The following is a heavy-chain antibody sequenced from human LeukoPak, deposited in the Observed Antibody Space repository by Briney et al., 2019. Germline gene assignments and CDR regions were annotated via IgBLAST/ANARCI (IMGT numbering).Heavy chain of an antibody. CDR2: VSYSGST. J-gene: IGHJ5*02. V-gene: IGHV4-59*03. Sequence: SETLSLTCTVSGDSISNYYWSWIRQPPGKGLEWIGYVSYSGSTNYNPSLKSRVTISVDTSKNQFSLKVSSVTAADTAVYYCAGSSVDTGVVRNWFDPWGQGTLVTVSS. CDR1: GDSISNYY. CDR3: AGSSVDTGVVRNWFDP. D-gene: IGHD5-18*01.